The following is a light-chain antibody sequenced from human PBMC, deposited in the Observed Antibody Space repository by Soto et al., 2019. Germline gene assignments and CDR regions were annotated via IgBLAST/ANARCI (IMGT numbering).Light chain of an antibody. V-gene: IGLV2-14*01. CDR3: SSFTTDSTYV. CDR2: TVS. Sequence: QSALTQPASVSGSHGQSITISCTGTSSDVGANIFVSWYQQHPGKVPKLMIYTVSSRPSGVSQRFSGSKSGNTASLTISGLQAEDEADYYCSSFTTDSTYVFGTGTKVTVL. CDR1: SSDVGANIF. J-gene: IGLJ1*01.